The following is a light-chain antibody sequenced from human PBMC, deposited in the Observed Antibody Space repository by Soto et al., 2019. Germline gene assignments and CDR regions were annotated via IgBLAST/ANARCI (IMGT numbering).Light chain of an antibody. Sequence: EIVMTQSPATLSVSRGDGATLSCRASQSVTSNLAWYQQKPGQAPRLLIYGASTRATGIPARFSGSGSGTEFTLTNSSLQSEDFAVYFCQQYNNWPPITFGQGTRLEIK. CDR2: GAS. J-gene: IGKJ5*01. CDR1: QSVTSN. CDR3: QQYNNWPPIT. V-gene: IGKV3-15*01.